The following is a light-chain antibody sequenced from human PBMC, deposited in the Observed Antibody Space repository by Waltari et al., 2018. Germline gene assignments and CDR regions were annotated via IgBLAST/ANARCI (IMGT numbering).Light chain of an antibody. CDR3: QHYGSSPYT. CDR1: QSVSNNY. Sequence: IVLTQSPGTLSLSPGERATLSCRASQSVSNNYLAWYQQKPGQAPRLLIYGASSRATGIPDRFSGSGSGTDFTRTISRLEPEDFAVYYCQHYGSSPYTFGQGTKLEIK. J-gene: IGKJ2*01. CDR2: GAS. V-gene: IGKV3-20*01.